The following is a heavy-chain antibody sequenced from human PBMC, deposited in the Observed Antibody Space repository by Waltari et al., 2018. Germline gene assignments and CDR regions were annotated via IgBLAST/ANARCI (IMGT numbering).Heavy chain of an antibody. CDR1: GYSISSGYY. CDR3: ARLGESGGNSGY. D-gene: IGHD2-21*02. V-gene: IGHV4-38-2*01. Sequence: QVQLQESGPGLVKPSETLSLTCAVSGYSISSGYYWGWIRQPPGKGLEWIGSIYHSGSTYYNPSLKSRVTISVDTSKNQFSLKLSSVTAADTAVYYCARLGESGGNSGYWGQGTLVTVSS. J-gene: IGHJ4*02. CDR2: IYHSGST.